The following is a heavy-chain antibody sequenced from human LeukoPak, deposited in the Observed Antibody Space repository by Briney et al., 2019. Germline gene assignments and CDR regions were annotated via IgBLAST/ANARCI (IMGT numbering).Heavy chain of an antibody. V-gene: IGHV4-39*07. Sequence: SGTLSLTCTVSGASIGSYNSYWGWIRQPPGKGLEWIGSIYHSGSTYYNPSLKSRVTISADFSKNQFSLKLSSVTVAETAVYFCAGDQFSSNWYKDWGPGTLVTVSS. CDR1: GASIGSYNSY. CDR2: IYHSGST. CDR3: AGDQFSSNWYKD. J-gene: IGHJ4*02. D-gene: IGHD6-13*01.